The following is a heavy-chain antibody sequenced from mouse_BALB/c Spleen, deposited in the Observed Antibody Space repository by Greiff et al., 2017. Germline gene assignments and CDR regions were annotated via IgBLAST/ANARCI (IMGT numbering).Heavy chain of an antibody. Sequence: DVQLVESGGGLVKPGGSLKLSCAASGFTFSSYAMSWVRQTPEKRLEWVASISSGGSTYYPDSVKGRFTISRDNARNILYLQMSSLRSEDTAMYYCARGGYYGSSPMDYWGQGTSVTVSS. CDR1: GFTFSSYA. CDR2: ISSGGST. V-gene: IGHV5-6-5*01. J-gene: IGHJ4*01. D-gene: IGHD1-1*01. CDR3: ARGGYYGSSPMDY.